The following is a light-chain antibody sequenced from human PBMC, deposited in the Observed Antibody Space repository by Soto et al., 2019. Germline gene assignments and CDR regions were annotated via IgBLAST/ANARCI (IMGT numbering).Light chain of an antibody. CDR2: KAS. Sequence: DIQLTQSPSTLSASVGDRFTITCLAIQIITTWLDWYEQKAGKAPKVLIYKASSLESGVPSRFSGSGSGTDFTLTISSLEPEDFAVYYCQQRNNWPLTFGGGTKVDIK. CDR3: QQRNNWPLT. CDR1: QIITTW. V-gene: IGKV1-5*03. J-gene: IGKJ4*01.